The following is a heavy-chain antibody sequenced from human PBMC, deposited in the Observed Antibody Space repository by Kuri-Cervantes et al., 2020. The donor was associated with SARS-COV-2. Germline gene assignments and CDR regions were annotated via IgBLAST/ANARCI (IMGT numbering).Heavy chain of an antibody. D-gene: IGHD3-16*01. CDR1: GFTFSSYA. Sequence: GGSLRLSCAASGFTFSSYAMNWVRQAPGKGLEWVSAISGSGGSTYFADSVKGRFTISRDNSRTTLFLQMNTLRAEDTAVYYCARGAANYYYMDVWGKGTTVTVSS. CDR3: ARGAANYYYMDV. CDR2: ISGSGGST. J-gene: IGHJ6*03. V-gene: IGHV3-23*01.